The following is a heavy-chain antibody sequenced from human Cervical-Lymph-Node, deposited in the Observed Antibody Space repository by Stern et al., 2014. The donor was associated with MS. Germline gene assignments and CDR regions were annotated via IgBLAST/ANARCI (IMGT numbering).Heavy chain of an antibody. CDR2: IFPGGSDI. Sequence: EVQLVESGPEVKRPGESLKISCQASGYTFTSYWIGWVRQMPGKGLECIAIIFPGGSDIRDSPSFQAQVTITADKSSSTASLQWNNLKASDTAIYYCARQRYFDYWGQGTLVTVSS. J-gene: IGHJ4*02. CDR1: GYTFTSYW. CDR3: ARQRYFDY. V-gene: IGHV5-51*01.